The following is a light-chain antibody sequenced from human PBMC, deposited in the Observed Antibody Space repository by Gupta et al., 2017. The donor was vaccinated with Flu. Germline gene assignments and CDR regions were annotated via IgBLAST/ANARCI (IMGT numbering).Light chain of an antibody. V-gene: IGLV1-51*02. Sequence: KVTISGSGSSSKIGNNYVCWSQQLPGPAPNLLIYDNNKRPSGIPERFSGSRSATSATLAITGLQTGDEADYYCGPWDSSLNGWVFGGGTTLTVL. CDR1: SSKIGNNY. J-gene: IGLJ3*02. CDR2: DNN. CDR3: GPWDSSLNGWV.